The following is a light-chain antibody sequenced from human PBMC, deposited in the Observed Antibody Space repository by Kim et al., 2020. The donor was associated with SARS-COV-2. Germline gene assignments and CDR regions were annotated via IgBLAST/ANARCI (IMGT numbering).Light chain of an antibody. J-gene: IGLJ3*02. CDR2: SNS. Sequence: GQRVTISCSGGRSNIATNTVNWYQQLPGTAPQLLIYSNSERPSGVPDRFSGSKSGTSASLAISGLQSEDEADYHCAAWDDSLNGSLFGGGTQLTVL. CDR3: AAWDDSLNGSL. V-gene: IGLV1-44*01. CDR1: RSNIATNT.